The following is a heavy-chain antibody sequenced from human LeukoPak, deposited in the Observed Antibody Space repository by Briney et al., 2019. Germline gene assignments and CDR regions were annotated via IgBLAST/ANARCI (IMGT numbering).Heavy chain of an antibody. V-gene: IGHV1-8*01. CDR2: MNPTSGHT. CDR3: ARSPVGVRKKHDF. Sequence: ASVKVSCKASGYTFTSYDINWVRQATGQELEWMGWMNPTSGHTGYAQNFQGRVTMTRDTSISTAYMELNSLTSEDTAVYYCARSPVGVRKKHDFWGQGTLVIVSS. CDR1: GYTFTSYD. D-gene: IGHD3-10*01. J-gene: IGHJ4*02.